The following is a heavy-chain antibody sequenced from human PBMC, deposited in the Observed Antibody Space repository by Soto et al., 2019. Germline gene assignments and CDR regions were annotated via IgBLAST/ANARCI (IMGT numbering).Heavy chain of an antibody. CDR1: GYSFTKYG. D-gene: IGHD2-2*01. V-gene: IGHV1-3*01. Sequence: ASVKVSCKTSGYSFTKYGLHWVRQAPGQRLEWMGWINPGNGDTKYSQKFQGRVTITRDTSATTAYMELSSLRSEDSAVFYCARTDCSSTSCYNYYFYGMDVWGQGTTVTVSS. CDR3: ARTDCSSTSCYNYYFYGMDV. CDR2: INPGNGDT. J-gene: IGHJ6*02.